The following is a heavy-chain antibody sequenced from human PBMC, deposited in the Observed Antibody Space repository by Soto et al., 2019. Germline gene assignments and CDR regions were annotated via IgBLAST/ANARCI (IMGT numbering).Heavy chain of an antibody. CDR2: ISTSGNAI. J-gene: IGHJ4*02. CDR3: ARSGSPLDY. D-gene: IGHD3-10*01. CDR1: AFSFSTYE. Sequence: GGSLRLSCAASAFSFSTYEMNWVRQAPGKGLEWVSFISTSGNAIYFADSVKGRFTISRDNAKNSLYLQMNSLRVEDTAVYYCARSGSPLDYWGQGTLVTVSS. V-gene: IGHV3-48*03.